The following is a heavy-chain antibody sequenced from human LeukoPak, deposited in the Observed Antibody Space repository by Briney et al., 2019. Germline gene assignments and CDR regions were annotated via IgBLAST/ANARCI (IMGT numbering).Heavy chain of an antibody. CDR1: GGSISSGGYS. CDR2: IYHSGST. D-gene: IGHD3-10*01. CDR3: ARTMVRGVIDAFDI. V-gene: IGHV4-30-2*01. J-gene: IGHJ3*02. Sequence: SETLSLTCAVSGGSISSGGYSWSWIRQPPGKGLEWIGYIYHSGSTYYNPSLKSRVTISVDRSKNQLSLKLSSVTAADTAVYYCARTMVRGVIDAFDIWGQGTMVTVSS.